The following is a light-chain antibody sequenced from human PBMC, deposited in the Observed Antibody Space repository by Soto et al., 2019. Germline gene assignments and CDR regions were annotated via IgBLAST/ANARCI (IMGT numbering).Light chain of an antibody. CDR2: DAS. J-gene: IGKJ4*01. CDR3: QQRFDWPLT. Sequence: IVLTQSPATLSVSPGERASLSCRASQIVGTSLAWYQQKPGQSPRLLIYDASNRAAGVPARFSGGGSGTAFTLPISSLEPEDFAVYYCQQRFDWPLTFGGGTKVEIK. V-gene: IGKV3-11*01. CDR1: QIVGTS.